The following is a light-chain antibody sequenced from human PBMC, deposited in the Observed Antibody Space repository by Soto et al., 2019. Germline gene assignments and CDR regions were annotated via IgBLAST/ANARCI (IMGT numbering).Light chain of an antibody. CDR1: SPNIGTNY. J-gene: IGLJ1*01. V-gene: IGLV1-47*01. Sequence: QSVVTQPPSASGTPGQRITISCSGSSPNIGTNYVYWYQHLPGTAPRLLIYNDNQRPSGVPDRFSGSKSGPSASLAISGLRSEDEALYYCAAWDNNFGGSLVFGPGTKLTVL. CDR2: NDN. CDR3: AAWDNNFGGSLV.